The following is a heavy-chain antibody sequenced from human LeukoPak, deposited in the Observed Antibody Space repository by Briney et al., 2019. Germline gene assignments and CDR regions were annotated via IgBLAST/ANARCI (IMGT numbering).Heavy chain of an antibody. CDR2: IYTSGST. CDR3: ARERGSYFFDY. J-gene: IGHJ4*02. Sequence: SETLSLTCTVSGGSISSSSYYWSWIRQPAGKGLEWIGRIYTSGSTNYNPSLKSRVTMSVDTSKNQFSLKLSSVTAADTAVYYCARERGSYFFDYWGQGTLVTVSS. V-gene: IGHV4-61*02. D-gene: IGHD1-26*01. CDR1: GGSISSSSYY.